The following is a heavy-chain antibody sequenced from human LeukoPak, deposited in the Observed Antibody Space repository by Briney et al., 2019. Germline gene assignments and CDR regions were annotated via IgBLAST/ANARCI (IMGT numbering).Heavy chain of an antibody. CDR3: ARHYWFDP. J-gene: IGHJ5*02. CDR1: GFTFSSFG. CDR2: ISSSSSYI. V-gene: IGHV3-21*01. Sequence: GGALRLSCVASGFTFSSFGMHWVRQAPGKGLEWVSSISSSSSYIYYADSVKGRFTISRDNAKNSLYLQMNSLRAEDTAVYYCARHYWFDPWGQGTLVTVSS.